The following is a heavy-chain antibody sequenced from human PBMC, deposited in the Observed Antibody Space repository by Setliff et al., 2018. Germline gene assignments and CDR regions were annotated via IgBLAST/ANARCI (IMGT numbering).Heavy chain of an antibody. CDR1: GYTFSGYY. V-gene: IGHV1-2*02. Sequence: GASVKVSCKASGYTFSGYYLHWVRQAPGQGPAWMGWINPNAGGTNYAQKFRGRVTMTGDTSISTAYMELARLPSDDTAVYYCARDVVVGITPRLSFHFWGQGTLVTVSS. D-gene: IGHD2-21*01. J-gene: IGHJ4*02. CDR3: ARDVVVGITPRLSFHF. CDR2: INPNAGGT.